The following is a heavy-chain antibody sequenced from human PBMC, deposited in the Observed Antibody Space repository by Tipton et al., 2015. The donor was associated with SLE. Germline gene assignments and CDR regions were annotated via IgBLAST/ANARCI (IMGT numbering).Heavy chain of an antibody. CDR1: GFTFSSYG. CDR3: AKDPPSDDFIWGRPPDH. Sequence: SLRLSCAASGFTFSSYGMHWVRQAPGKGLEWVAVIWYDGSNKYYADSVKGQFTISRDNSKNTLYLQMNSLRAEDTAVYYCAKDPPSDDFIWGRPPDHRGQGTLVTVSS. D-gene: IGHD3-16*01. J-gene: IGHJ4*02. CDR2: IWYDGSNK. V-gene: IGHV3-33*06.